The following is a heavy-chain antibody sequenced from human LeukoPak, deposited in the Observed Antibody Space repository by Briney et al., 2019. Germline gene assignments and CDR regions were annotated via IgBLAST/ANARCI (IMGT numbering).Heavy chain of an antibody. CDR3: ARDNLSPMTGYYYGMDV. CDR1: GGSISSYY. D-gene: IGHD1-20*01. CDR2: IYYSGSA. Sequence: SETLSLTCTVSGGSISSYYWSWIRQPPGKGLEWIEYIYYSGSANYNPSLKSRVTISVDTSKNQFSLKLSSVTAADTAAYYCARDNLSPMTGYYYGMDVWGQGTTVTVSS. J-gene: IGHJ6*02. V-gene: IGHV4-59*01.